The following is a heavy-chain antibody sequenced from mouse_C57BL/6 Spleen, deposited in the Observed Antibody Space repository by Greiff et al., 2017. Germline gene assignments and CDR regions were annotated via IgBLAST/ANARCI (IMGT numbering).Heavy chain of an antibody. D-gene: IGHD3-1*01. CDR2: IYPGSGNT. V-gene: IGHV1-66*01. CDR3: ARSGYYYAMDY. J-gene: IGHJ4*01. CDR1: GYSFTSYY. Sequence: QVQLKESGPELVKPGASVKISCKASGYSFTSYYIHWVKQRPGQGLEWIGWIYPGSGNTKYNEKFKGKATLTADTSSSTAYIQRSSLTSEDSAVYYCARSGYYYAMDYWGQGTSVTVSS.